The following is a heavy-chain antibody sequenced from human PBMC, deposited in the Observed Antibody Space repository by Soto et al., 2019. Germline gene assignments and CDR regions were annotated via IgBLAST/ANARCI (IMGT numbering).Heavy chain of an antibody. V-gene: IGHV2-5*02. CDR2: IYWEDVN. J-gene: IGHJ4*02. D-gene: IGHD6-19*01. CDR3: ARGSGWLFDF. Sequence: QITLKESGPTLVKPTQTFTLPCTSSGFSLTDNAGGVAWFRQPPGKAWEWLALIYWEDVNHYSPSLKSRLTFTKDTSKNPVVLRMTNVDPVDTATYHCARGSGWLFDFWGQGTLVTVSS. CDR1: GFSLTDNAGG.